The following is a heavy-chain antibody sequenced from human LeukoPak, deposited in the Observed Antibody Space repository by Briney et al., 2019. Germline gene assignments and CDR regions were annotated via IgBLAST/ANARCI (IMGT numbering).Heavy chain of an antibody. D-gene: IGHD6-19*01. V-gene: IGHV4-4*07. CDR2: IYTSGST. CDR1: GGSISSYY. CDR3: ARGSLAVAQPFAFDI. Sequence: SETLSLTCTVSGGSISSYYWSWIRQPAGKGLEWIGRIYTSGSTNYNPSLKSRVTMSVDTSQNQFSLKLSSVTAADTAVYYCARGSLAVAQPFAFDIWGQGTMVTVSS. J-gene: IGHJ3*02.